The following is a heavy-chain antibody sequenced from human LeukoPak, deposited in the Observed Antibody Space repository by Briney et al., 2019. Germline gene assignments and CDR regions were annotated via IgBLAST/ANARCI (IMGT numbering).Heavy chain of an antibody. J-gene: IGHJ6*02. V-gene: IGHV4-59*08. CDR1: GGSISSYY. CDR3: ARLVGSSWYKGYYGMDV. Sequence: PSETLSLTCTVSGGSISSYYWSWIRQPPGKGLEWIEYIYYSGSTNYNPSLKSRVTISVDTSKNQFSLKLSSVTAADTAVYYCARLVGSSWYKGYYGMDVWGQGTTVTVSS. D-gene: IGHD6-13*01. CDR2: IYYSGST.